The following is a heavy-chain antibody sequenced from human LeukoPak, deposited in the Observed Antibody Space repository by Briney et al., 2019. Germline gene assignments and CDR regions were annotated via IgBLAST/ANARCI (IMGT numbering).Heavy chain of an antibody. CDR1: GFTFSTFA. V-gene: IGHV3-23*01. CDR3: AIALGYCSGGSCYSTGAFDI. Sequence: GGSLRLSCAASGFTFSTFAISWVRQAPGRGLEWVSAISRSGDSTYYADSVKGRFTISRDTSRNTLYLQMSSLRAEDTAVYYCAIALGYCSGGSCYSTGAFDIWGQGTMVTVSS. CDR2: ISRSGDST. D-gene: IGHD2-15*01. J-gene: IGHJ3*02.